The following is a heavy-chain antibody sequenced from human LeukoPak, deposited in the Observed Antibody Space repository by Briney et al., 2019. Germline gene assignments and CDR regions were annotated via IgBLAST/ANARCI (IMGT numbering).Heavy chain of an antibody. D-gene: IGHD5-18*01. CDR2: ISSSSSYI. Sequence: GGSLRLSCAASGFTFSSYSMNWVRQAPGKGLEWVSSISSSSSYIYYADSVKGRFTISRDNAKNSLYLQMNSLRAEDTAVYYCAREGGYSYGYVYYYMDVWGKGTTVTVSS. CDR1: GFTFSSYS. J-gene: IGHJ6*03. V-gene: IGHV3-21*01. CDR3: AREGGYSYGYVYYYMDV.